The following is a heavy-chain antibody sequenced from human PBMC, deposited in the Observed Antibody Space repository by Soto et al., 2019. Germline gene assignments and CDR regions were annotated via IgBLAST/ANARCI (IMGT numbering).Heavy chain of an antibody. D-gene: IGHD3-3*01. CDR2: IYYSGST. V-gene: IGHV4-31*03. CDR3: ARISYYDFWSGYREPLYYFDY. Sequence: PSETLSLTCTVSGGSISSDGYYWSWIRQHPGKGLEWIGYIYYSGSTYYNPSLKSRVTISVDTSKNQFSLKLSSVTAADTAVYYCARISYYDFWSGYREPLYYFDYWGQGTLVTVSS. CDR1: GGSISSDGYY. J-gene: IGHJ4*02.